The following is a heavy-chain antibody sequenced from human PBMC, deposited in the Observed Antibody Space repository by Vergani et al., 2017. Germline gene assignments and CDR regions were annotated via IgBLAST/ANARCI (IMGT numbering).Heavy chain of an antibody. CDR1: GFIFNIYA. D-gene: IGHD3-3*01. V-gene: IGHV3-23*04. J-gene: IGHJ4*02. CDR3: ARDPRFLEWFRYTPDYFDY. CDR2: ITYNGGRT. Sequence: VQLVESGGGVVQPGTSLRLSCAASGFIFNIYAMSWVRQAPGKGLEWVSTITYNGGRTYYADSVTGRFTISRDNSKNTLFLQLKTLRAEDTGVYYCARDPRFLEWFRYTPDYFDYWGQGTLVTVSS.